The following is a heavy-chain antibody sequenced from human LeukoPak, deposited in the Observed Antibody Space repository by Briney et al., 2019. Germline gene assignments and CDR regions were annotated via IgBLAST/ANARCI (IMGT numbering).Heavy chain of an antibody. CDR3: ARDRHSLEQWLVGSYYFDY. J-gene: IGHJ4*02. CDR2: IKQDGSEK. Sequence: GGSLRLSCAASGFTFSSYWMSWVRQAPGKGLEWVANIKQDGSEKYYVDSVKGRFTISRDNAKNSLYPQMNSLRAEDTAVYYCARDRHSLEQWLVGSYYFDYWGQGTLVTVSS. D-gene: IGHD6-19*01. V-gene: IGHV3-7*01. CDR1: GFTFSSYW.